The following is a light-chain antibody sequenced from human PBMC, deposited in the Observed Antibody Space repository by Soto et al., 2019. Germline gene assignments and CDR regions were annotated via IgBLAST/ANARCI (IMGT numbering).Light chain of an antibody. CDR1: QNIGNF. CDR2: GAS. Sequence: DIQMTQSPSSLSASAGDRVTITCRASQNIGNFLNWYQQKPGKAPRLLIYGASTLQSGVPSRFSGSGSETEFTLTISSLQAEDFATYYCQQSYSTSTWTFGQGTKVDIK. V-gene: IGKV1-39*01. CDR3: QQSYSTSTWT. J-gene: IGKJ1*01.